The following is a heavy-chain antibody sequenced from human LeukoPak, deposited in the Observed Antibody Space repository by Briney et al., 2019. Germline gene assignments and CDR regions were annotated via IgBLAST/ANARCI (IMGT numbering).Heavy chain of an antibody. Sequence: GGSLRLSCAASGFTFSNYEMNWVRQAPGKGLEWVSYISSSGSSIFSADSVKGRFTISRDNAKNSLYLLMNSLRVEDTALYYCARGPYSSSAGGFDYWGQGTLVTVSS. V-gene: IGHV3-48*03. D-gene: IGHD6-6*01. CDR3: ARGPYSSSAGGFDY. CDR1: GFTFSNYE. CDR2: ISSSGSSI. J-gene: IGHJ4*02.